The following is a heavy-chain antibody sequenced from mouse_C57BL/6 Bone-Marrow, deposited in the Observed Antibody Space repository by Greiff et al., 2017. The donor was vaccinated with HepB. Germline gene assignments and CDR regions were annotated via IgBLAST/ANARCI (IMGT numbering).Heavy chain of an antibody. Sequence: EVQLQQSGPELVKPGASVKISCKASGYTFTDYYMNWVKQSHGKSLEWIGDINPNNGGTSYNQKFKGKATLTVDKSSSTAYMELRSLTSEDSAVYYCARITTVVPIDYWGQGTTLTVSS. D-gene: IGHD1-1*01. CDR1: GYTFTDYY. CDR3: ARITTVVPIDY. V-gene: IGHV1-26*01. CDR2: INPNNGGT. J-gene: IGHJ2*01.